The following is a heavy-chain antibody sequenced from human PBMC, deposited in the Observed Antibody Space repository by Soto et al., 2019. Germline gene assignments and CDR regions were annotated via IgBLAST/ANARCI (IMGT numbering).Heavy chain of an antibody. J-gene: IGHJ4*02. CDR3: TRGPPPTSIGTGAL. CDR1: GFIFSMYW. D-gene: IGHD3-10*01. Sequence: XVSLRLSCETSGFIFSMYWMHWVRQVPGKGPQWVARITDDGSTTYYAASVEGRFTISRDNAKNALYLQMTSLRADDTAVYYCTRGPPPTSIGTGALWGQGTLVTVSS. V-gene: IGHV3-74*01. CDR2: ITDDGSTT.